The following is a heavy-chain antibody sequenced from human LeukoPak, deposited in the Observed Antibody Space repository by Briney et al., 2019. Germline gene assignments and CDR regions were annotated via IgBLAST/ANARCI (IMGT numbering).Heavy chain of an antibody. Sequence: KASETLSLTCTVSGGSISSYYWSWIRQPPGKGLEWIGYIYYSGSTNYNPSLKSRVTISVDTSKNQFSLKLSSVTAADTAVYYCARSIAARPPFDYWGQGTLVTVSS. CDR2: IYYSGST. CDR3: ARSIAARPPFDY. CDR1: GGSISSYY. J-gene: IGHJ4*02. V-gene: IGHV4-59*01. D-gene: IGHD6-6*01.